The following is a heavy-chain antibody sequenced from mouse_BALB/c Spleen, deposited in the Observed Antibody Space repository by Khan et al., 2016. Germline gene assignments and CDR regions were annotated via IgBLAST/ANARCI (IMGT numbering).Heavy chain of an antibody. CDR3: ATEGTVPPMDN. CDR2: IAPGSGST. V-gene: IGHV1S41*01. D-gene: IGHD1-1*01. CDR1: GYTFTSYW. Sequence: DLVKPGASVKLSCKASGYTFTSYWINWIKQRPGQGLEWIGRIAPGSGSTYYNEMFKGKATLTVDTSSSTAYIQLSSLSSDDSAAYFCATEGTVPPMDNWGQGTSVTVSS. J-gene: IGHJ4*01.